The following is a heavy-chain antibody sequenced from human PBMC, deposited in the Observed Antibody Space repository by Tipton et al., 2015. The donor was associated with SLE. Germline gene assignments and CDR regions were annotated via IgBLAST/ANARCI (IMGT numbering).Heavy chain of an antibody. D-gene: IGHD3-3*01. CDR1: GRSISRYY. CDR3: ARLQYIFGGIDV. V-gene: IGHV4-59*01. Sequence: LRLSCTVSGRSISRYYWNWIRQPPGKGLEWIGYIFHSGNTNYNPSLKSRVTISADTSKNQFSLKLTSVTAADTAVYYCARLQYIFGGIDVWGEGTVVIVSS. CDR2: IFHSGNT. J-gene: IGHJ6*02.